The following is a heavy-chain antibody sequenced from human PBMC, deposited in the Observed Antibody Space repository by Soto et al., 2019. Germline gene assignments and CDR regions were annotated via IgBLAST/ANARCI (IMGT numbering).Heavy chain of an antibody. Sequence: PSEAVPRSHKGSRYRFNRYWNGCVSQMPGTGLEWMGIIYPGDSDTRYSPSFQGQVTLSADKSISSAYLQCSSLKGSDTAIYYCATFLRLCNSSASVFDDGGQGTLV. CDR1: RYRFNRYW. V-gene: IGHV5-51*01. D-gene: IGHD6-6*01. CDR3: ATFLRLCNSSASVFDD. J-gene: IGHJ4*01. CDR2: IYPGDSDT.